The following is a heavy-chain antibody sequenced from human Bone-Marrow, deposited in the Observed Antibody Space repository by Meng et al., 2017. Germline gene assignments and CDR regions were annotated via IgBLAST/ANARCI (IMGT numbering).Heavy chain of an antibody. J-gene: IGHJ4*02. V-gene: IGHV3-21*01. CDR1: GFTFYYFG. D-gene: IGHD5-18*01. CDR3: ASGQDTPMVSPDY. Sequence: EGRLVESGGGLVKAWGYLRISCVGSGFTFYYFGMNWVRQAPGKGMEWVSSISSSGRYIHYAYSVKGRFTISRDNVENSLYLQMTTLRGEDTAIYFCASGQDTPMVSPDYWGQGTLVTVSS. CDR2: ISSSGRYI.